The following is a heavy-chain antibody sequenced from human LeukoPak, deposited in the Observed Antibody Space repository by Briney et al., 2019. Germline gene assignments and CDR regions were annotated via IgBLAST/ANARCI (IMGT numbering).Heavy chain of an antibody. V-gene: IGHV1-2*02. CDR1: GYTFTGYY. CDR2: INPNSGGT. CDR3: AIGRAMIVVVPLDY. D-gene: IGHD3-22*01. Sequence: GASVKVSCKASGYTFTGYYMYWVRQAPGQGLEWMGWINPNSGGTNYAQKFQGRVTMTRDTSISTAYMELSRLRSDDTAVYYCAIGRAMIVVVPLDYWGQGTLVTVSS. J-gene: IGHJ4*02.